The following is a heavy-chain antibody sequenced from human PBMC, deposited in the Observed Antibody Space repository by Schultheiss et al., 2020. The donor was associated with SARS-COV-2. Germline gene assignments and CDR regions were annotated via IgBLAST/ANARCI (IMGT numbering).Heavy chain of an antibody. D-gene: IGHD2/OR15-2a*01. J-gene: IGHJ6*02. V-gene: IGHV3-9*01. CDR1: GFTFDDYA. Sequence: GGSLRLSCAASGFTFDDYAMHWVRQAPGKGLEWVSGISWNSGSIGYADSVKGRFTISRDNAKNSLYLQMNSLSAEDSAVYYCARDNTYLGPMDDWGQGTTVTVSS. CDR3: ARDNTYLGPMDD. CDR2: ISWNSGSI.